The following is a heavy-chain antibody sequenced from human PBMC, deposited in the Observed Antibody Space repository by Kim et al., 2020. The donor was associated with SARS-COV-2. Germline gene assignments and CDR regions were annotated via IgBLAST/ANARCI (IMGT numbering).Heavy chain of an antibody. CDR1: GGSISSYY. V-gene: IGHV4-4*07. D-gene: IGHD3-22*01. CDR3: ARAFSYYYDSSGYYYYYYGMDV. Sequence: SETLSLTCTVPGGSISSYYWSWIRQPAGKGLEWIGRIYTSGSTNYNPSLKSRVTMSVDTSKNQFSLKLSSVTAADTAVYYCARAFSYYYDSSGYYYYYYGMDVWGQGTTVTVSS. J-gene: IGHJ6*02. CDR2: IYTSGST.